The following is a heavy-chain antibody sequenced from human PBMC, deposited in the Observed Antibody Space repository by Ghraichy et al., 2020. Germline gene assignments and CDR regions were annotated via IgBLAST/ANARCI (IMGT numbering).Heavy chain of an antibody. D-gene: IGHD1-26*01. CDR3: TRGRSWARGRAFDI. V-gene: IGHV5-51*01. Sequence: GESLNISCKGSGYSFTSYWIGWVRQMPGKGLEWMGIFYPGDSDTRYSPSFQGQVTISADKSISTAYLQWSSLKASDTAVYYCTRGRSWARGRAFDIWGQGTMVTVSS. CDR2: FYPGDSDT. CDR1: GYSFTSYW. J-gene: IGHJ3*02.